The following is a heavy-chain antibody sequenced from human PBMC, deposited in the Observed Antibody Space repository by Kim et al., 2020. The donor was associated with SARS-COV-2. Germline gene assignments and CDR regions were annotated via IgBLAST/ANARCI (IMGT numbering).Heavy chain of an antibody. CDR1: GFTFSSYW. J-gene: IGHJ4*02. Sequence: GGSLRLSCAASGFTFSSYWMSWVRQAPGKGLEWVANIKQDGSEKYYVDSVKGRFTISRDNAKNSLYLQMNSLRAEDTAVYYCARGGIPLWFGELLPLDYWGQGTLVTVSS. V-gene: IGHV3-7*04. D-gene: IGHD3-10*01. CDR2: IKQDGSEK. CDR3: ARGGIPLWFGELLPLDY.